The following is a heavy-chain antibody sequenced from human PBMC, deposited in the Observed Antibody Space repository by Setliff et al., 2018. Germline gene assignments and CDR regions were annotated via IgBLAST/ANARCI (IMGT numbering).Heavy chain of an antibody. J-gene: IGHJ4*02. Sequence: GASVKVSCKTSGYTFNDYGIAWVRQAPGQGLEWMGWISAHGGNAYYSPKLHGRVTLTTDTSTSTAYMELRSLESDDTAVYYCSRLVRFCIRTSCQRLSGGEFWGQGTLVTVSS. CDR3: SRLVRFCIRTSCQRLSGGEF. D-gene: IGHD3-3*01. V-gene: IGHV1-18*01. CDR1: GYTFNDYG. CDR2: ISAHGGNA.